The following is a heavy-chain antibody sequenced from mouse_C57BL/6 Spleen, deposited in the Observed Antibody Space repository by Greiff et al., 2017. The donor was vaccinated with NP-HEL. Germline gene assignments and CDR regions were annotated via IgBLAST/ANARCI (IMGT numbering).Heavy chain of an antibody. CDR2: IDPSDSYT. CDR1: GYTFTSYW. CDR3: ARNYYGSGSWFAY. J-gene: IGHJ3*01. V-gene: IGHV1-69*01. Sequence: QVQLQQPGAELVMPGASVKLSCKASGYTFTSYWMHWVKQRPGQGLEWIGEIDPSDSYTNYNQKFKGKSTLTVDKSSSTAYMQLSSLTSEDSAVYYCARNYYGSGSWFAYWGQGTLVTVSA. D-gene: IGHD1-1*01.